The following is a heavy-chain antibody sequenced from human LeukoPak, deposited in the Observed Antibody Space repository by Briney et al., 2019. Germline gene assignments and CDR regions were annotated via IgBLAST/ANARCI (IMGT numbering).Heavy chain of an antibody. Sequence: GGSLRLSCAASGFTFSSYWMHWVRQAPGKGLMWLSRINGDRSTTNYADYGRGRFTISRDNAKNTLYLQMNRLGTEDTAVYYCARRTSYQPAYYFDYWGQGTLLTVSS. CDR3: ARRTSYQPAYYFDY. J-gene: IGHJ4*02. CDR1: GFTFSSYW. CDR2: INGDRSTT. D-gene: IGHD2-2*01. V-gene: IGHV3-74*01.